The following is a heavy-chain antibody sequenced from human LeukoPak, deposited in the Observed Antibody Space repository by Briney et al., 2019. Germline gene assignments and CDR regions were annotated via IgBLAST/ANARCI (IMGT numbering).Heavy chain of an antibody. Sequence: GGSLGLSCAASGFTFSTYAMSWVRQAPGKGLEWVSAISGTGGSTCYADSVKGRFTISRDNSKNTLYLQMNSLGAEDTAVYYCAKVKFGSSGWYENYFDYWGQGTLVTVSS. CDR3: AKVKFGSSGWYENYFDY. J-gene: IGHJ4*02. CDR2: ISGTGGST. D-gene: IGHD6-19*01. V-gene: IGHV3-23*01. CDR1: GFTFSTYA.